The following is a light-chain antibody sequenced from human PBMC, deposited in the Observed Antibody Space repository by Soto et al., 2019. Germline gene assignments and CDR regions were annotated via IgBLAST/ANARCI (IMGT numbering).Light chain of an antibody. CDR2: EVY. V-gene: IGLV2-14*01. Sequence: QSALTQPASVSGSPGQSITISCTGTSRDVGGYNYVSWYQQHPGKAPKLIIYEVYHRPSGVSNRFSGSKLDNTASLTISGLQPDDGVNYYCSSYTSAYPPVFGSGTKVTV. CDR3: SSYTSAYPPV. CDR1: SRDVGGYNY. J-gene: IGLJ1*01.